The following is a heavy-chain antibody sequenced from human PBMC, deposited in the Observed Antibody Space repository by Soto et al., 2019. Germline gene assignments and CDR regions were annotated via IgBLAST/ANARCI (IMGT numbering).Heavy chain of an antibody. CDR1: GYTFSGFY. J-gene: IGHJ4*02. V-gene: IGHV1-2*02. CDR3: AGAAVTGTAGLDF. D-gene: IGHD6-19*01. Sequence: ASVQVSRKASGYTFSGFYMHWVRQAPGQGLEWMGWINPNRGGTKSAEKFQGRVTMTRDTSISTAYMELSRLTSHHTAVYYRAGAAVTGTAGLDFWGQGTQVDVCS. CDR2: INPNRGGT.